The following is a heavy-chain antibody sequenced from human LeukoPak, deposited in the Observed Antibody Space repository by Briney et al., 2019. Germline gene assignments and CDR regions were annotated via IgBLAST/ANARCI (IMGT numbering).Heavy chain of an antibody. CDR3: ARGLSRAWDPYSVWFDP. CDR1: GGSISSGSYY. CDR2: IYTSGST. V-gene: IGHV4-61*02. Sequence: TLSLTCTVSGGSISSGSYYWSWIRQPAGKGLEWIGRIYTSGSTNYNPSLKSRVTISVDTSKNQFSLKLSSVTAADTAVYYCARGLSRAWDPYSVWFDPWGQGTLVTVSS. J-gene: IGHJ5*02. D-gene: IGHD1-26*01.